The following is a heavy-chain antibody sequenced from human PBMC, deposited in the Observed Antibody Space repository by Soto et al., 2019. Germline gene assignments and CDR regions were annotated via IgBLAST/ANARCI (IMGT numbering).Heavy chain of an antibody. J-gene: IGHJ4*02. CDR2: ISGGGGST. CDR3: AKSYGDTWKHYYFDY. Sequence: EVQLLESGGGLVQPGGSLRLSCAASRFTFSGYSMSWVRQAPGKGLEWVSGISGGGGSTYYADSVKGRFTISRDNSESTLFLQMNSLRAEDTALYYCAKSYGDTWKHYYFDYWGQGTLVTVSS. V-gene: IGHV3-23*01. CDR1: RFTFSGYS. D-gene: IGHD3-3*02.